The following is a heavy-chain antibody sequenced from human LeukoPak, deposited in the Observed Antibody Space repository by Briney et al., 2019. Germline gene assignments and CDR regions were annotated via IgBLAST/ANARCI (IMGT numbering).Heavy chain of an antibody. J-gene: IGHJ4*02. CDR2: ISGSGGST. CDR1: GFTFSSYA. D-gene: IGHD4-17*01. Sequence: GRSLRLSCAASGFTFSSYAMSWVRQAPGKGLEWVSAISGSGGSTYYADSVKGRFTISRDNSKNTLYLQMNSLRAEDTAVYYCAKDRTRMTTVTSFDYWGQGTLVTVSS. V-gene: IGHV3-23*01. CDR3: AKDRTRMTTVTSFDY.